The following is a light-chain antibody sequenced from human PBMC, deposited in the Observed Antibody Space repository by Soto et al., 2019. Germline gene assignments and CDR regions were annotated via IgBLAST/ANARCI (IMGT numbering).Light chain of an antibody. J-gene: IGKJ5*01. CDR1: QAISSW. Sequence: IQRTQSPSALSESVVGRVTITFRGSQAISSWLSWYQQKPGKDPKLLIYKAYTLKSGVPSRFSGSGSGTEFTLTIKSMQADDFATYYCKQHNSFSINVGQGTRLAIK. CDR3: KQHNSFSIN. CDR2: KAY. V-gene: IGKV1-5*03.